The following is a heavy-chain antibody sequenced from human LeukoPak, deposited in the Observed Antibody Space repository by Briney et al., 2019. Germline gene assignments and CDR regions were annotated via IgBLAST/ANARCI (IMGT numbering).Heavy chain of an antibody. V-gene: IGHV3-7*01. CDR2: VREDGAEK. CDR1: GFIFNKYW. J-gene: IGHJ6*03. Sequence: GGSLRLSCTASGFIFNKYWMSWVRQAPGKGLEWVATVREDGAEKYYVDSVKGRITISRDNAKNSLYLQINSPRVEDTAVYYCARVVVRYGSGAYMDVWGKGTTVTISS. D-gene: IGHD3-10*01. CDR3: ARVVVRYGSGAYMDV.